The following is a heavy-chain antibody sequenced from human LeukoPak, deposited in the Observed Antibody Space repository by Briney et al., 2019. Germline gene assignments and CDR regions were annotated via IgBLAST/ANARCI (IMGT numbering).Heavy chain of an antibody. CDR3: AKTMVRGGTLPFDY. V-gene: IGHV3-30*18. Sequence: GGSLRLSCLASGFTFRSYGMQWVRQAPDKGLEWVAVISYDGSNKYYADSVKGRFTISRDNSKNTLYLQMNSLRAEDTAVYYCAKTMVRGGTLPFDYWGQGTLVTVSS. CDR2: ISYDGSNK. CDR1: GFTFRSYG. D-gene: IGHD3-10*01. J-gene: IGHJ4*02.